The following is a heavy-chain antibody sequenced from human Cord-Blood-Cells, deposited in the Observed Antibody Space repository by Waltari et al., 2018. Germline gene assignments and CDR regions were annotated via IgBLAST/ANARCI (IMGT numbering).Heavy chain of an antibody. CDR2: ISSSGST. J-gene: IGHJ3*02. D-gene: IGHD3-16*01. CDR1: GGSISSGGYY. V-gene: IGHV4-31*03. CDR3: ARDGGDGAFDI. Sequence: QVQLQESGPGLVKPSQTLSLTCTVPGGSISSGGYYWSWIRQPPGKGLEWLGYISSSGSTYYNPSLKSRVTISVDTSKNQFSLKLSSVTAADTAVYYCARDGGDGAFDIWGQGTMVTVSS.